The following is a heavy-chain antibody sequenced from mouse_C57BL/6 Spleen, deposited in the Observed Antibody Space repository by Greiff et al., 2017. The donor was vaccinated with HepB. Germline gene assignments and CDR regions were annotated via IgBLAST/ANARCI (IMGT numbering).Heavy chain of an antibody. D-gene: IGHD2-1*01. J-gene: IGHJ2*01. CDR1: GYAFSSSW. Sequence: VQLQQSGPELVKPGASVKISCKASGYAFSSSWMNWVKQRPGKGLEWIGRIYPGDGDTNYNGKFKGKATLTADKSSSTSYMQLSSLTSEDSSFYFYARSGNPYYFDYWGQGTTHAVSS. CDR2: IYPGDGDT. V-gene: IGHV1-82*01. CDR3: ARSGNPYYFDY.